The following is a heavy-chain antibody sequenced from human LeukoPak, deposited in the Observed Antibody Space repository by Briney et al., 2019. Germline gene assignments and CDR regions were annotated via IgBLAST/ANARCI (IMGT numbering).Heavy chain of an antibody. CDR1: GGSISSSSYY. V-gene: IGHV4-39*07. J-gene: IGHJ4*02. CDR2: IYYSGTT. CDR3: AREGGPYRPLDY. Sequence: PSETLSLTCTVSGGSISSSSYYWGWIRQPPGKGLEWIATIYYSGTTYYNPSLESRATISVDTSKNQFSLKVTSVTAADTAVYYCAREGGPYRPLDYSGQGTLVTVAS.